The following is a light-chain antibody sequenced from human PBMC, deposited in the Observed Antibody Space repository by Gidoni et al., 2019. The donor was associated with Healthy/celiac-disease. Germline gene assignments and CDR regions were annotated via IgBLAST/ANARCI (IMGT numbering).Light chain of an antibody. Sequence: IVVTQSPGTLSLSPGERATLSCRASQSVRSRYLAWYQQKPGQAPSLLIYGASSRSTGIPDRFSGSGSGTDFTLTISRLEPEDFAVYYCQQYGSSPLCSFGQGTKLEIK. CDR3: QQYGSSPLCS. CDR1: QSVRSRY. J-gene: IGKJ2*04. V-gene: IGKV3-20*01. CDR2: GAS.